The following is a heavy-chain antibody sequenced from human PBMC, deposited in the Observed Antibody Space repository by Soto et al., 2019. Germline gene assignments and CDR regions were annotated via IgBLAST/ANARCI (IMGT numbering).Heavy chain of an antibody. J-gene: IGHJ5*02. Sequence: PGGSLRLSCAASGFTFSSYGMHWVRQAPGKGLEWVAVIWYDGSNKYYADSVKGRFTISRDNSKNTLYLQMNSLRAEDTAVYYSVRDMQLSRLDALAQGTLVTVS. D-gene: IGHD2-2*01. CDR2: IWYDGSNK. CDR3: VRDMQLSRLDA. CDR1: GFTFSSYG. V-gene: IGHV3-33*01.